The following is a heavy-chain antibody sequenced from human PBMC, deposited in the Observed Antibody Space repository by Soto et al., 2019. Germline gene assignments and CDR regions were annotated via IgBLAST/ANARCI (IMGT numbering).Heavy chain of an antibody. D-gene: IGHD6-13*01. CDR3: ARGNLVVAAAGTPEDY. Sequence: AAALVSCRASCCTFTSYGISWVRQAPGEGLEWMGWISAYNGNTNYAQKLQGRVTMTTDTSTSTAYMELRSLRSHDTAVYYCARGNLVVAAAGTPEDYWGQGTLVTVPS. V-gene: IGHV1-18*01. CDR1: CCTFTSYG. J-gene: IGHJ4*02. CDR2: ISAYNGNT.